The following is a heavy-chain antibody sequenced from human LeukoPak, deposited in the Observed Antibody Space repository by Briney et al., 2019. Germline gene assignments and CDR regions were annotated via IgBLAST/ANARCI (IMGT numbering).Heavy chain of an antibody. CDR2: IYHSGST. V-gene: IGHV4-38-2*02. Sequence: SSETLSLTCTVSGYSISSGYYWGWIRQPPGKGLEWIGYIYHSGSTYYNPSLKSRVTISVDRSKNQFSLKLSSVTAADTAVYYCAREGCSSTSCYRAFDYWGQGTLVTASS. J-gene: IGHJ4*02. CDR1: GYSISSGYY. CDR3: AREGCSSTSCYRAFDY. D-gene: IGHD2-2*02.